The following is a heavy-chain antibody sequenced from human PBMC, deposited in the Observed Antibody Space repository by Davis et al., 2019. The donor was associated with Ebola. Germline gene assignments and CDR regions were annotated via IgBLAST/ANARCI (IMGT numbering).Heavy chain of an antibody. CDR3: ARDWGGNWNYGRGHGMDV. V-gene: IGHV1-46*01. D-gene: IGHD1-7*01. J-gene: IGHJ6*02. Sequence: ASVKVSCKASGYTFTSYYMHWVRQAPGQGLEWMGIINPSGGSTSYAQKFQGRVTMTRDTSTSTAYMELRSLRSDDTAVYYCARDWGGNWNYGRGHGMDVWGQGTTVTVSS. CDR2: INPSGGST. CDR1: GYTFTSYY.